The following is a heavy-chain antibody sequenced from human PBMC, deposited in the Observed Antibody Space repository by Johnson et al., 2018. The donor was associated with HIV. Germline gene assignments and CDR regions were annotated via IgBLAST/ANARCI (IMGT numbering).Heavy chain of an antibody. Sequence: VQLVESGGGLVQPGGSLRLSCPASGFTSSDYYMDWARQAQGKGLDRVGRSRNRANGYTKEYAASVKGRFTISRDDSKNSLYLQMNSLNTEDTAVYYCASGLAAAWGACDIWGQGTMVTVSS. CDR3: ASGLAAAWGACDI. CDR1: GFTSSDYY. J-gene: IGHJ3*02. D-gene: IGHD6-13*01. V-gene: IGHV3-72*01. CDR2: SRNRANGYTK.